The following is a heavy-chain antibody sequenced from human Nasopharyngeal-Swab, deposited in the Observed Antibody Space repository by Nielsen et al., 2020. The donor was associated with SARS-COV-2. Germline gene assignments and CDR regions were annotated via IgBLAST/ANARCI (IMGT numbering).Heavy chain of an antibody. CDR1: GGSISSSSYY. CDR2: IYYSGST. V-gene: IGHV4-39*01. D-gene: IGHD6-13*01. CDR3: ARQRVAAAGHYYYYYGMDV. Sequence: SETLSLTCTVSGGSISSSSYYWGWIRQPPGKGLEWIGSIYYSGSTYYNPSLKSRVTISVDTSKNQFSLKLSSVTAAETAVYYCARQRVAAAGHYYYYYGMDVWGQGTTVTVSS. J-gene: IGHJ6*02.